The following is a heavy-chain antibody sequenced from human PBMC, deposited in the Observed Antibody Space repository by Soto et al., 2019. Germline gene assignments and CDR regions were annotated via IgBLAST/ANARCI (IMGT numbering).Heavy chain of an antibody. CDR1: GVSINTFSYF. CDR2: VHSTGNT. Sequence: QVQLRESGPGLVEPSQTLSLTCTASGVSINTFSYFWSWIRQHPQKGLEWIGYVHSTGNTYYNPSLAIRVTISIDSSEHKFSLDLASLPAASSAVYYCASRGTYYFDYWGQGIRVTVSS. J-gene: IGHJ4*02. CDR3: ASRGTYYFDY. D-gene: IGHD5-12*01. V-gene: IGHV4-31*03.